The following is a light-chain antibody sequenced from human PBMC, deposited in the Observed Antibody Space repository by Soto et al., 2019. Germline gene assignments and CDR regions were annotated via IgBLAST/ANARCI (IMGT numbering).Light chain of an antibody. CDR1: QSVSSK. CDR2: GAS. CDR3: QQYNKWPPLT. Sequence: EIVMTQSPATLSVSPGERATLSCRASQSVSSKLAWYQQKVGQAPRLLIYGASNRATGIPARFSGSGSGSEFNLTISSLQSEDIAVYYCQQYNKWPPLTFGGGTKVEIK. J-gene: IGKJ4*01. V-gene: IGKV3-15*01.